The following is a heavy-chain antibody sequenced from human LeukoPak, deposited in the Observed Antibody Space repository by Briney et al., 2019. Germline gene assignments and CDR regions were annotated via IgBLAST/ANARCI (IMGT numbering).Heavy chain of an antibody. CDR3: ARSCRDGYRDFDY. CDR1: GYSFTSYW. CDR2: IYPGDSDS. D-gene: IGHD5-24*01. Sequence: GESLKISCKGSGYSFTSYWIGWVRQMSGKGLEWMGIIYPGDSDSKYSPSFQGQVTISADKSISTAYLQWSSLKASDTAMYYCARSCRDGYRDFDYWGQGTLVTVSS. J-gene: IGHJ4*02. V-gene: IGHV5-51*01.